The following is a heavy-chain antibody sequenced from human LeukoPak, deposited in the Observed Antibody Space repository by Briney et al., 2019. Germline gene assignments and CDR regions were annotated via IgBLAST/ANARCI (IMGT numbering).Heavy chain of an antibody. V-gene: IGHV1-69*13. CDR2: TIPIFGTA. J-gene: IGHJ6*02. CDR1: GGTFSSYA. Sequence: SVKVSCKASGGTFSSYAISWVRQAPGQGLEWMGGTIPIFGTANYAQKFQGRVTITADESTSTAYMELSSLRSEDTAVYYCARGGPGDYYYYYGMDVWGQGTTVTVSS. D-gene: IGHD7-27*01. CDR3: ARGGPGDYYYYYGMDV.